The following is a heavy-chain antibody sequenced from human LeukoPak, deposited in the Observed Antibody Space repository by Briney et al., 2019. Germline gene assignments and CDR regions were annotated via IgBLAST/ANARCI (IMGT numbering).Heavy chain of an antibody. Sequence: SQTLSLTCAISGERVSTNSVGWNWIRQSPSRGLEWLGRTYYNSNWHKDYAPSVKSRITINPDTSKNQFSLQLNSVTPEDTAVYYCARDLGAFDYWGQGTLVTVSS. J-gene: IGHJ4*02. CDR3: ARDLGAFDY. CDR2: TYYNSNWHK. V-gene: IGHV6-1*01. CDR1: GERVSTNSVG.